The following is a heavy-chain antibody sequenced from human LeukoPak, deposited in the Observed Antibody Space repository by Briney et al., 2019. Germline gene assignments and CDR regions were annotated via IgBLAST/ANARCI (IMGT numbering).Heavy chain of an antibody. V-gene: IGHV4-61*02. D-gene: IGHD3-9*01. CDR1: GGSISRGIYY. CDR3: ARDYFRGGAFDI. J-gene: IGHJ3*02. Sequence: PSETLSLTCTVSGGSISRGIYYWGWLRQPAGKGLEWIGRIYTSGSTNYNPSLKTRVTISVDTSKNQFSLKLSSVPAADTAVYYCARDYFRGGAFDIWGQGTMVTVSS. CDR2: IYTSGST.